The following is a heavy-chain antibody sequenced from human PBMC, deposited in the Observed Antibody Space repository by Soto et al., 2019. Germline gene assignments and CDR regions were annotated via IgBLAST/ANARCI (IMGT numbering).Heavy chain of an antibody. Sequence: QVQLVESGGGVVQPGMSLTLSCAVSGFTFSTYGMHWVRQAPGKGLEWVAIISSDGSNKYYADSVKGRFTISRDNSKNTLYLKMNSLRAEDTAVYYCVKENPGSGIYIWGQGTLVTVSS. CDR2: ISSDGSNK. CDR1: GFTFSTYG. CDR3: VKENPGSGIYI. V-gene: IGHV3-30*18. J-gene: IGHJ4*02. D-gene: IGHD1-26*01.